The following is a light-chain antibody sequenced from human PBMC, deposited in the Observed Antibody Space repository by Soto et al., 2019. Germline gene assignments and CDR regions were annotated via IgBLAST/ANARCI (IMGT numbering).Light chain of an antibody. V-gene: IGKV3-11*01. J-gene: IGKJ1*01. CDR2: DTS. CDR1: QSVSTY. CDR3: QQRSNWPWT. Sequence: EIVLTQSPGTLSLSPGERATLSCRASQSVSTYLAWYQQEPGQAPRVLIYDTSNRATGIPARFSGSGSGTDFTLTISSLEPEDFAVYYCQQRSNWPWTFGQGTKVDIK.